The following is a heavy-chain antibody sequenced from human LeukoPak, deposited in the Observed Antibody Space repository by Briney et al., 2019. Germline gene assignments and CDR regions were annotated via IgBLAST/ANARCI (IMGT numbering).Heavy chain of an antibody. CDR2: IGTAGDT. J-gene: IGHJ3*02. CDR1: GVTFSSYD. D-gene: IGHD3-10*01. Sequence: GGSLRLSCAASGVTFSSYDMHWVRQATGKGLEWVSAIGTAGDTYYPGSVKGRFTISRENAKNSLYLQMNSLRAGDTAVYYCARGLRGFGEFHDAFDIWGQGTMVTVSS. CDR3: ARGLRGFGEFHDAFDI. V-gene: IGHV3-13*01.